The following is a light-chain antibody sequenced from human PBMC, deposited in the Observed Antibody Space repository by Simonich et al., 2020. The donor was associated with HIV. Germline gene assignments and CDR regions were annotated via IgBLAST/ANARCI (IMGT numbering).Light chain of an antibody. CDR2: WAS. J-gene: IGKJ5*01. CDR3: QQYYDTPIT. CDR1: QSVLYISNNKNY. V-gene: IGKV4-1*01. Sequence: DLVMTHSPDSLAVSLGERATINCKSIQSVLYISNNKNYLAWYQQKPGQPPKLLIYWASTRESGVPDRFSGSGSGTDFTLTISSLQAEDVAVYYCQQYYDTPITFGQGTRLEIK.